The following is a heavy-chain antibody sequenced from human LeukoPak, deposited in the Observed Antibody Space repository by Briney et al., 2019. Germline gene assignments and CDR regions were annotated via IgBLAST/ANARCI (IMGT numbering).Heavy chain of an antibody. J-gene: IGHJ4*02. CDR1: GGSISSTTDY. D-gene: IGHD3-16*02. CDR2: IYTSGST. V-gene: IGHV4-4*07. Sequence: SETLSLTCTVSGGSISSTTDYWSWIRQPAGKGLEWIGRIYTSGSTNYNPSLKSRVTMSVDTSKNQFSLKLSSVTAADTAVYYCAREDYDYVWGSYPDYWGQGTLVTVSS. CDR3: AREDYDYVWGSYPDY.